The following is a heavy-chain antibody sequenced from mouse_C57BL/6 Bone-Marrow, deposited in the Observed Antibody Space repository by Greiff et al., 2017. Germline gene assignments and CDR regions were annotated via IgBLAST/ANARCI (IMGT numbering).Heavy chain of an antibody. D-gene: IGHD1-1*01. J-gene: IGHJ2*01. CDR1: GYAFSSSW. CDR2: IYPGDGDT. Sequence: VQVVESGPELVKPGASVKISCKASGYAFSSSWMNWVKQRPGKGLEWIGRIYPGDGDTNYNGKFKGKATLTADKSSSTAYMQLSSLTSEDSAVYFCVLLRCFDYWGQGTTLTVSS. V-gene: IGHV1-82*01. CDR3: VLLRCFDY.